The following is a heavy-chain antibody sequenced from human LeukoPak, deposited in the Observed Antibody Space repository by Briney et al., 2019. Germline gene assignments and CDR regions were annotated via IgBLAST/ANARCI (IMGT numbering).Heavy chain of an antibody. D-gene: IGHD3-10*01. CDR1: GYTFTDYY. J-gene: IGHJ4*02. Sequence: ASVKVSCKASGYTFTDYYIHWVRQAPGQGLEWMGIISPSGGSSSYAQKFQGRVTMTRDKSTSTVYMELSRLRSEDTAVYYCARVSEETGSDYWGQRTLVTVSS. CDR2: ISPSGGSS. V-gene: IGHV1-46*01. CDR3: ARVSEETGSDY.